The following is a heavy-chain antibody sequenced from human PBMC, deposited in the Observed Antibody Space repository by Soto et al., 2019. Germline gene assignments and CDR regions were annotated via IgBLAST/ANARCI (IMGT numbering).Heavy chain of an antibody. Sequence: QVQLVQSGAEVKKPGASVKVSCKASGYTFTSYDINWVRQATGQGLEWMGWMNPNSGNTGYAQKYRGRVTMTSTTPIGTAYLELSSLRSADKAGYYCARVRIAATPWGQGTLVTVSS. V-gene: IGHV1-8*01. CDR2: MNPNSGNT. CDR3: ARVRIAATP. J-gene: IGHJ5*02. D-gene: IGHD6-13*01. CDR1: GYTFTSYD.